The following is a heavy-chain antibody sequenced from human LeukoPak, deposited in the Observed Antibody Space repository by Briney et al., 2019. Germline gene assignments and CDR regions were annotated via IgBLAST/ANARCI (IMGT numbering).Heavy chain of an antibody. D-gene: IGHD5-18*01. J-gene: IGHJ4*02. V-gene: IGHV3-30*02. Sequence: PVGSLRLSCAASGFTFSSYGRHWVRQAPGKGLEWLAFIRYDGSNKYYADSVKGRFTISRDNSKNTLYLQMNSLRSEDTAVYYCAKSGYSYGYSFDYWGQGTLVTVSS. CDR2: IRYDGSNK. CDR1: GFTFSSYG. CDR3: AKSGYSYGYSFDY.